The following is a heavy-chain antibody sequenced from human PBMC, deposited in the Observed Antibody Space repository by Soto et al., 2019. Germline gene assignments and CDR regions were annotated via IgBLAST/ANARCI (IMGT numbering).Heavy chain of an antibody. D-gene: IGHD1-7*01. Sequence: QVQLQQWGAGLLKPSATLSLTCAVNGGSLSGYYWSWIRQSPGKGLGWIGEINHRGSSDYNPSLKSRVTLSIDASMNHVTLELTSVTAADTAVYYCARSDNRNSLYGVDVWGQGTAVTVSS. CDR2: INHRGSS. J-gene: IGHJ6*02. CDR1: GGSLSGYY. CDR3: ARSDNRNSLYGVDV. V-gene: IGHV4-34*01.